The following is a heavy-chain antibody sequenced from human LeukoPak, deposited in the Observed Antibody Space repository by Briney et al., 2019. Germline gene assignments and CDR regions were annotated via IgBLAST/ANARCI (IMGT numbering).Heavy chain of an antibody. D-gene: IGHD2-15*01. CDR1: GFTVSSNY. CDR2: IYSGGST. V-gene: IGHV3-66*01. J-gene: IGHJ3*02. Sequence: GGSLRLSCAASGFTVSSNYMSWVRQAPGKGLEWVSVIYSGGSTYYADSVKGRFIISRDNPKNTLYLQMNSLRAEDTAVYYCARVKVSGGRYDAFDIWGQGTMVTVSS. CDR3: ARVKVSGGRYDAFDI.